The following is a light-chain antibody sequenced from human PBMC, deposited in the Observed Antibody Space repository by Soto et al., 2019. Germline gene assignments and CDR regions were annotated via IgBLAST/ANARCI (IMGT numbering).Light chain of an antibody. Sequence: EIVLTQSPGTLSLSPGERVTISCRASQSVSSSYLACYQQKPGQATRLLIYGASSRSTGIPDRFSGSGSGTDFTLTISRLEPEDFAVYYCQQYGSSPWTFGQGTKVEIK. CDR1: QSVSSSY. CDR3: QQYGSSPWT. V-gene: IGKV3-20*01. J-gene: IGKJ1*01. CDR2: GAS.